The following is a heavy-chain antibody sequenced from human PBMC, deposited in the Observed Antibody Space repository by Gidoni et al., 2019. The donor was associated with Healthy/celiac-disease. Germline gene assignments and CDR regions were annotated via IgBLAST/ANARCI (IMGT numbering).Heavy chain of an antibody. V-gene: IGHV4-59*01. Sequence: QVQLQESGPGLVKPSETLSLTCTVPGGSISRYYWSWIRQPPGKGLEWIGYIYYSGSTNYNPSLKSRVTISVDTSKNQFSLKLSSVTAADTAVYYCARELWFGPLTGGWFDPWGQGTLVTVSS. CDR2: IYYSGST. J-gene: IGHJ5*02. CDR1: GGSISRYY. D-gene: IGHD3-10*01. CDR3: ARELWFGPLTGGWFDP.